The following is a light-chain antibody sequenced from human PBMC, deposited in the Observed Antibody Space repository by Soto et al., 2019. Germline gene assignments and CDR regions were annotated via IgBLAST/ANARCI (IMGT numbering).Light chain of an antibody. CDR1: QSLSRTY. V-gene: IGKV3-20*01. CDR3: QGYGRSPLYT. Sequence: EIVLTQSPGTLSLSPGDRATLSCRALQSLSRTYLAWYHQKPGQAPRLLIYASSDRAPGIPDRFRGSGSGTDFTLTISRLEREDFAVYYCQGYGRSPLYTFGPGT. J-gene: IGKJ2*01. CDR2: ASS.